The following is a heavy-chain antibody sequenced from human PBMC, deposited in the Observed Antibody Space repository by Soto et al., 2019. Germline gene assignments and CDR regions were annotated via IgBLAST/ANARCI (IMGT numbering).Heavy chain of an antibody. Sequence: ASVKVSCKASGYTFTNYDINWVRQATGQGLEWMGWMNLNSGTTGQAQKFQGRVTMTRNTSISTAYMELNSLRAEDTAVYYCARDKSPYSSGWHNRHFDYWGQGTLVTVSS. V-gene: IGHV1-8*01. CDR2: MNLNSGTT. CDR3: ARDKSPYSSGWHNRHFDY. CDR1: GYTFTNYD. D-gene: IGHD6-19*01. J-gene: IGHJ4*02.